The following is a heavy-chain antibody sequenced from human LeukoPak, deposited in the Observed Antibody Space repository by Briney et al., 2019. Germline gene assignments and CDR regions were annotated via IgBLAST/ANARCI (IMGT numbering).Heavy chain of an antibody. J-gene: IGHJ6*03. CDR2: ISSNGGST. Sequence: GGALRLSCAASGFTFSSYAMHWVRQAPGEGLEYVSAISSNGGSTYYANSVKGRVTISRDNSKNTLYLQMGSLRAEDMAVYFCARDCGWNDFYYYYYMDVWGKGTTVTVSS. V-gene: IGHV3-64*01. D-gene: IGHD1-1*01. CDR1: GFTFSSYA. CDR3: ARDCGWNDFYYYYYMDV.